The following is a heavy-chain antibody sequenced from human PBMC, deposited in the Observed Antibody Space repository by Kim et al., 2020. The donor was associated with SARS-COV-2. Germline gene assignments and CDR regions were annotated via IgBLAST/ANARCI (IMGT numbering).Heavy chain of an antibody. D-gene: IGHD1-26*01. V-gene: IGHV3-21*01. CDR3: ATFDLGARGHHIDY. Sequence: GGSLRLSCAASGFTFSSYSMNWVRQAPGKGLEWVSSISSSSSYIYYADSVKGRFTISRDNAKNSLYLQMNSLRAEDTAVYYCATFDLGARGHHIDYWGQGTLVTVSS. CDR1: GFTFSSYS. CDR2: ISSSSSYI. J-gene: IGHJ4*02.